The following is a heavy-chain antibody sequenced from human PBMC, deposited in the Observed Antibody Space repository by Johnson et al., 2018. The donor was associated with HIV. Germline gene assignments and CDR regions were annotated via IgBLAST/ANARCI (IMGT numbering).Heavy chain of an antibody. Sequence: QVLLVESGGGLVQPGGSLRLSCAASGFTFSSYAMHWVRQAPGTGLEWVAVISYDGSNKYYADSVKGRFTISRDNSKNTLYLQMNSLRAEDTAVYYCAKGWEGVTSGDAFDIWGQGTMVTVSS. J-gene: IGHJ3*02. V-gene: IGHV3-30*04. CDR2: ISYDGSNK. CDR1: GFTFSSYA. D-gene: IGHD2-21*02. CDR3: AKGWEGVTSGDAFDI.